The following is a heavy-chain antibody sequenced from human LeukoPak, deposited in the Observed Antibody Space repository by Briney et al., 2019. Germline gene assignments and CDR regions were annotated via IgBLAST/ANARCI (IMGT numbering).Heavy chain of an antibody. J-gene: IGHJ4*02. CDR1: GFTFSSYD. V-gene: IGHV3-13*01. CDR2: IGKSGHT. CDR3: ASGAEGWNY. Sequence: GGSLRLSCAASGFTFSSYDMQWVRQVTGKGLEWVSGIGKSGHTYYAGSVKGRFTISRENAKNSLYLQMNDLRAGDTAVYYCASGAEGWNYWGQGTLVTVSS. D-gene: IGHD2-15*01.